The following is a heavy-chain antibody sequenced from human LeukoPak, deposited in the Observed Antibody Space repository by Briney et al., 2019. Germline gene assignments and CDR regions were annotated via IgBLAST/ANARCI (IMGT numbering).Heavy chain of an antibody. CDR3: AIPGSTYSPAPFDF. D-gene: IGHD2-2*01. V-gene: IGHV3-48*01. CDR2: ISSCNSTI. J-gene: IGHJ4*02. Sequence: GGSLRLSCAASGFTFRSYSMNWVHQAPGKGVEWVSYISSCNSTIYYADSVNGRFTISRDESKTTLYLQMTSLRAEDTAVYYCAIPGSTYSPAPFDFWGQGALVTVSS. CDR1: GFTFRSYS.